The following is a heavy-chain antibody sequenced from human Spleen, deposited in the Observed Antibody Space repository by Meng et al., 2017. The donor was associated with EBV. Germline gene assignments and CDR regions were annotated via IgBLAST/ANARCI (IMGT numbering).Heavy chain of an antibody. CDR2: ISSGSTYI. D-gene: IGHD5-12*01. Sequence: EVQLVESGGGLVKPGGSLRLSCAASGFIFSTYNMNWVRQAPGKGLEWVSSISSGSTYIYYANSVKGRFTISRDNAKNSLFLQMNSLGAEDTAVYYCARDHIVASENDRWPFDYWGQRTLVTVSS. J-gene: IGHJ4*02. CDR3: ARDHIVASENDRWPFDY. V-gene: IGHV3-21*01. CDR1: GFIFSTYN.